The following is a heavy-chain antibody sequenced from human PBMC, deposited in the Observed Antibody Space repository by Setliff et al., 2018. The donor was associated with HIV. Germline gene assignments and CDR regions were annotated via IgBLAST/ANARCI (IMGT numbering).Heavy chain of an antibody. CDR3: ARGHGVYSGSYLAVYFDY. V-gene: IGHV4-34*01. CDR2: INHSGST. CDR1: GGSINSHY. Sequence: SETLSLTCTVSGGSINSHYWSWIRQPPGKGLEWIGEINHSGSTNYKPSLKSRVTISVDMSKNQVSLKVSSVTAADTAVYYCARGHGVYSGSYLAVYFDYWGQGTLVTVSS. J-gene: IGHJ4*02. D-gene: IGHD1-26*01.